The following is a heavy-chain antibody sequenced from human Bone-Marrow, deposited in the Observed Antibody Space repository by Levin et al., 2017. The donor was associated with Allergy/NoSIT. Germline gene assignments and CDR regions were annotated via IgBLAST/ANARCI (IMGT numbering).Heavy chain of an antibody. D-gene: IGHD6-19*01. V-gene: IGHV5-10-1*01. CDR2: IDPSDSHT. J-gene: IGHJ3*01. CDR1: GYTFSSHW. Sequence: PGESLKISCQGSGYTFSSHWISWMRQTPGKGLEWMGKIDPSDSHTNYSPSFQGHVTMSIDRSINTANLQWSSLKASDSAIYYCARHGSPESSGWDGGLLGAFHFWGQGTAVTVSS. CDR3: ARHGSPESSGWDGGLLGAFHF.